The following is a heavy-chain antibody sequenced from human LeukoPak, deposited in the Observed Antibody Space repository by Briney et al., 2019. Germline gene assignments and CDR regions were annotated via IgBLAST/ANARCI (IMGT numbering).Heavy chain of an antibody. Sequence: GGSLRLSCAASGFTFSSYWMSWVRQAPGKGPEWVANIKQDGSEKYYVDSVKGRFTISRDNAKNSLYLQMNSLRAEDTAVYYCARCYGARGLLRFLEWPFDYWGQGTLVTVSS. CDR2: IKQDGSEK. J-gene: IGHJ4*02. CDR3: ARCYGARGLLRFLEWPFDY. D-gene: IGHD3-3*01. V-gene: IGHV3-7*01. CDR1: GFTFSSYW.